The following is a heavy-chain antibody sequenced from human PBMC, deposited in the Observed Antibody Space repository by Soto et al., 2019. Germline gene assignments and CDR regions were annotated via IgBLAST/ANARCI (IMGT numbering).Heavy chain of an antibody. J-gene: IGHJ6*03. Sequence: SETLSLTCTVSGGSISSGGYYWSWIRQHPGKGLEWIGYIYYSGSTYYNPSLKSRVTISVDTSKNQFSLKLSSVTAADTAVYYCARDPNLDTYDFWSGPSGDYMDVWGKGTTVTVSS. CDR2: IYYSGST. D-gene: IGHD3-3*01. V-gene: IGHV4-31*03. CDR1: GGSISSGGYY. CDR3: ARDPNLDTYDFWSGPSGDYMDV.